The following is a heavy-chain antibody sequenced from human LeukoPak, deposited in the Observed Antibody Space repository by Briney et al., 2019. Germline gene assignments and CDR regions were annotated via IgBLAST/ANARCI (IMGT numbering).Heavy chain of an antibody. Sequence: PGGSLRLSCAASGFRVSNDYMAWVRQAPGKGLEWVSFIFAGGSAYYADSVKGRFTISRDDSKNTLYLQMSTLRAEDAGVYYCASLRSSSPVQVYWGQGTLVTVSS. D-gene: IGHD6-6*01. J-gene: IGHJ4*02. CDR3: ASLRSSSPVQVY. CDR2: IFAGGSA. V-gene: IGHV3-66*01. CDR1: GFRVSNDY.